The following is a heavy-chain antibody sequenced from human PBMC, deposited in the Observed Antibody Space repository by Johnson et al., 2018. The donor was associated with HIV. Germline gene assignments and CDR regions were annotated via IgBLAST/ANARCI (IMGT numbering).Heavy chain of an antibody. Sequence: VQLVESGGGLVQPGGSLRLSCAASGFTFSDHYMDWVRQAPGKGLEWVGRSRNKANSYTPEYAASVKVRFTISRDDSKNSLYLQMNSLKTEDTAVYYCASITTIAAAGRGAFDIWGQGTMVTVSS. V-gene: IGHV3-72*01. CDR3: ASITTIAAAGRGAFDI. CDR2: SRNKANSYTP. CDR1: GFTFSDHY. J-gene: IGHJ3*02. D-gene: IGHD6-13*01.